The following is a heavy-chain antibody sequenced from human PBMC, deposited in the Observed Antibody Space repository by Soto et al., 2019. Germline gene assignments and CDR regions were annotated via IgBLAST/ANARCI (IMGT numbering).Heavy chain of an antibody. D-gene: IGHD2-15*01. CDR3: ARIAPPNCSGGSCYSPGYYYYGMDV. Sequence: PGESLKISCKGSGYSFTSYWIGWVRQMPGKGLEWMGIIYPGDSDTRYSPSFQGQVTISADKSISTAYLQWSSLKASDTAMYYCARIAPPNCSGGSCYSPGYYYYGMDVWGQGTTVTVSS. J-gene: IGHJ6*02. CDR1: GYSFTSYW. CDR2: IYPGDSDT. V-gene: IGHV5-51*01.